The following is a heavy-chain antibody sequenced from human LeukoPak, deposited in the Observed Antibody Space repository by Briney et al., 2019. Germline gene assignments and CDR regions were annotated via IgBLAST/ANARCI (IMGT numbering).Heavy chain of an antibody. J-gene: IGHJ4*02. CDR2: IYYSGST. CDR3: ARARGYSGYDLGPFDY. Sequence: SETLSLTCTVSGGSISSHYWSWIRQPPGKGLEWIGYIYYSGSTNYNPSLKSRVTISVDTSKDQFSLKLSSVTAADTAVYYCARARGYSGYDLGPFDYWGQGNLVTVSS. V-gene: IGHV4-59*11. D-gene: IGHD5-12*01. CDR1: GGSISSHY.